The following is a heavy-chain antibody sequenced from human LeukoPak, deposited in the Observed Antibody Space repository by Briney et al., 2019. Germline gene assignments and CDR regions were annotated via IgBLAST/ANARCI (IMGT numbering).Heavy chain of an antibody. CDR3: AKNADYGDNPT. CDR2: ISSSSSYI. V-gene: IGHV3-21*01. J-gene: IGHJ5*02. D-gene: IGHD4-23*01. CDR1: GSTFSTYW. Sequence: PGGSLRLSCAASGSTFSTYWMSWVRQAPGKGLEWVSSISSSSSYIYYADSVKGRFTISRDNAKNSLYLQMNSLRAEDTAVYYCAKNADYGDNPTWGQGTLVTVSS.